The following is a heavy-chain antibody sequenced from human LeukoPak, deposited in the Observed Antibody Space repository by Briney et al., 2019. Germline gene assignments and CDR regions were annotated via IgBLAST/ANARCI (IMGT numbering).Heavy chain of an antibody. Sequence: GGSLRLSCAVSGFTFSNYVMIWVRQAPGKGLEWVSAISGTGANTFYADSVKGRFTMSRDNPKNMLYLQMNSLRAEDTALYYCAKGIRQLGNYYYYMDVWGKGTTVTVSS. CDR3: AKGIRQLGNYYYYMDV. V-gene: IGHV3-23*01. D-gene: IGHD7-27*01. J-gene: IGHJ6*03. CDR1: GFTFSNYV. CDR2: ISGTGANT.